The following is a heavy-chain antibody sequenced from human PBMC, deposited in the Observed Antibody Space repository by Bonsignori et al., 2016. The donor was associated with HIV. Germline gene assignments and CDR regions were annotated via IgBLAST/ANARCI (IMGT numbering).Heavy chain of an antibody. CDR3: ARSPTVEEAFDI. Sequence: VRQAPGKGLEWVAVISYDGRNKYYAESVKGRFTISRDNSKNTLYLQVNSLRAEDTAVYYCARSPTVEEAFDIWGQGTLVTVSS. J-gene: IGHJ3*02. V-gene: IGHV3-30*04. CDR2: ISYDGRNK. D-gene: IGHD4-23*01.